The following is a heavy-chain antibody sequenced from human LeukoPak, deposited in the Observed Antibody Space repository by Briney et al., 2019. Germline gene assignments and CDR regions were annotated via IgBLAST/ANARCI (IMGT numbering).Heavy chain of an antibody. V-gene: IGHV3-30-3*02. D-gene: IGHD3/OR15-3a*01. CDR2: ISYQGNNK. CDR1: GFDFDSYA. J-gene: IGHJ4*02. CDR3: AKSGGPRTGYYGNYFDS. Sequence: GRPLRLSCAASGFDFDSYAVHWVRQPPGKGLEWVALISYQGNNKFYADSVKGRFTISRDNSQNTLSLQMNNLITEDTAVYYCAKSGGPRTGYYGNYFDSWGQGTLVTVSS.